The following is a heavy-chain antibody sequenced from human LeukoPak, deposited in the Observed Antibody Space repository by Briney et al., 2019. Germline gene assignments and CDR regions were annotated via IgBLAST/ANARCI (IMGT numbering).Heavy chain of an antibody. CDR2: IYYSGST. J-gene: IGHJ4*02. CDR1: GFTFSSYW. V-gene: IGHV4-39*01. Sequence: GSLRLSCAASGFTFSSYWMHWIRQPPGKGLEWIGSIYYSGSTYYNPSLKSRVTISVDTSKNQFSLKLSSVTAADTAVYYCVNSSPGGGWLVSGNFDYWGQGTLVTVSS. CDR3: VNSSPGGGWLVSGNFDY. D-gene: IGHD6-19*01.